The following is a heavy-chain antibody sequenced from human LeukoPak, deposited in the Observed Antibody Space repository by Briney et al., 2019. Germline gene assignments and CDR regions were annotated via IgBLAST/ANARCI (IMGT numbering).Heavy chain of an antibody. J-gene: IGHJ4*02. Sequence: SETLSLTCAVYGGSFSGYYWSWIRQPPGKGLEWIGEINHSGSTNYNPSLKSRVTISVDTSKNQFSLKLSSVAAADTAVYYCARGPRITIFGVVITEGPYYFDYWGQGTLVTVSS. CDR3: ARGPRITIFGVVITEGPYYFDY. CDR1: GGSFSGYY. CDR2: INHSGST. D-gene: IGHD3-3*01. V-gene: IGHV4-34*01.